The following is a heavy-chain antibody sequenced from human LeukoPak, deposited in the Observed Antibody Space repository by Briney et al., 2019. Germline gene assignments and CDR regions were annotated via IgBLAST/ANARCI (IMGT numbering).Heavy chain of an antibody. V-gene: IGHV3-21*01. CDR1: GFTFSSYS. CDR2: ISSSSSYI. Sequence: PGGSLRLSCAASGFTFSSYSMNWVRQAPGKGLEWVSSISSSSSYIYYADSVKGRFTISRDNAKNSLYLQMNILRAEDTAVYYCASLMSGYGPRRLDYWGQGTLVTVSS. D-gene: IGHD3-3*01. CDR3: ASLMSGYGPRRLDY. J-gene: IGHJ4*02.